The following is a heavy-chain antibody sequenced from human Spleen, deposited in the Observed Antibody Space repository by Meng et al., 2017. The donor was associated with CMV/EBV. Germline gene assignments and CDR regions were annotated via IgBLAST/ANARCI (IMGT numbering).Heavy chain of an antibody. J-gene: IGHJ4*02. CDR3: AKGFSGAGGIGYYFDY. CDR2: IKQDGSEK. V-gene: IGHV3-7*03. CDR1: GFTFSSYW. Sequence: GESLKISCAASGFTFSSYWMSWVRQAPGKGLEWVANIKQDGSEKYYVDSVKGRFTISRDNAKNSLYLQMNSLRAEDTAFYYCAKGFSGAGGIGYYFDYWGQGTLVTVSS. D-gene: IGHD6-13*01.